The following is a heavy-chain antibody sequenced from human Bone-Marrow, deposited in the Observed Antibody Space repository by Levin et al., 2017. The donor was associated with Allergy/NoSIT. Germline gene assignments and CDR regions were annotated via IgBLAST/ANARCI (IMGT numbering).Heavy chain of an antibody. J-gene: IGHJ4*02. D-gene: IGHD1-26*01. Sequence: GESLKISCAASGFTFSSYAMSWVRQAPAKGLEWVSAISGSGSTTSYADSVKGRFTISRDNSKNTLYLQMNRLRAEDTAVYFCAKDRVGHTRMYTFWGQGTLVTVSA. CDR1: GFTFSSYA. CDR3: AKDRVGHTRMYTF. CDR2: ISGSGSTT. V-gene: IGHV3-23*01.